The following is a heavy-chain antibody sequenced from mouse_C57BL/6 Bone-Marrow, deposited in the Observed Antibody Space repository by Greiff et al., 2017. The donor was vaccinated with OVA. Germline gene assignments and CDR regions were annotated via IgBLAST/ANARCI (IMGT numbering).Heavy chain of an antibody. D-gene: IGHD3-2*02. J-gene: IGHJ2*01. CDR1: GFTFSDYG. CDR2: ISSGSSTI. CDR3: ARQAQATLDY. Sequence: EVKLQESGGGLVKPGGSLKLSCAASGFTFSDYGMHWVRQAPEKGLEWVAYISSGSSTIYYADTVKGRFTISRDNAKNTLFLQMTSLRSEDTAMYYCARQAQATLDYWGQGTTLTVSS. V-gene: IGHV5-17*01.